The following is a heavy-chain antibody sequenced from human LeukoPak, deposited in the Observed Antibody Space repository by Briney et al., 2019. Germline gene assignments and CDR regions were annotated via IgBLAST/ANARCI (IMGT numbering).Heavy chain of an antibody. Sequence: ASVKVSCKASGYTFTGYYMHWVRQAPGQGLEWMGWINPNSGGTNYAQKFQGRVTMTRDTSTSTVYMELSSLRSEDTAVYYCARGREDIVVYWGQGTLVTVSS. CDR2: INPNSGGT. V-gene: IGHV1-2*02. CDR3: ARGREDIVVY. J-gene: IGHJ4*02. CDR1: GYTFTGYY. D-gene: IGHD2-15*01.